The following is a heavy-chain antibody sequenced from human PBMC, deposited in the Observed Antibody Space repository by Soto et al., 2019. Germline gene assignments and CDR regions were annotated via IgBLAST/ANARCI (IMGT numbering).Heavy chain of an antibody. V-gene: IGHV1-18*01. CDR1: GYTFTSYG. J-gene: IGHJ4*02. CDR3: ARAYCGGDCYSNDYYFDY. Sequence: ASVKVSCKASGYTFTSYGISWVRQAPGQGLKWMGWISAYNGNTNYAQKLQGRVTMTTDTSTSTAYMELRSLRSDDTAVYYCARAYCGGDCYSNDYYFDYWGQGTLVTVSS. CDR2: ISAYNGNT. D-gene: IGHD2-21*02.